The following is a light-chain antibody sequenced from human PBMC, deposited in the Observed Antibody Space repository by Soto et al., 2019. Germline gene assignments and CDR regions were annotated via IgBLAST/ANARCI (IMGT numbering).Light chain of an antibody. J-gene: IGKJ1*01. CDR3: QQSYSTPPT. CDR1: QSIGRN. CDR2: TSS. V-gene: IGKV1-39*01. Sequence: DIQMTQSPASLFASVGDRVTICCRASQSIGRNLNWYQQKPGKAPTLLIFTSSSLQSGVPSRFSGSGSGTDFILTISSLQPEDFATYYCQQSYSTPPTFGQGTKVDI.